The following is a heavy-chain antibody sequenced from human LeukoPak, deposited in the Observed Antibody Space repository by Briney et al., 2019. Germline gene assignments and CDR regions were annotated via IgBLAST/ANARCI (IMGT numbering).Heavy chain of an antibody. V-gene: IGHV4-34*01. D-gene: IGHD3-10*01. J-gene: IGHJ4*02. CDR3: ARGVGRYYYGSGSYSYYFDY. CDR2: INHSGST. Sequence: PSETLSLTCAVYGGSFSGYYWSWIRQPPGKGLEWIGEINHSGSTNYNPSLKSRVTISVDTSKNQFSLKLSSVTTADTAVYYCARGVGRYYYGSGSYSYYFDYWGQGTLVTVSS. CDR1: GGSFSGYY.